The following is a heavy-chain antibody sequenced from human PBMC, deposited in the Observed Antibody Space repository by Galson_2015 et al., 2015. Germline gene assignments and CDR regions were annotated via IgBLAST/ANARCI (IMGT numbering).Heavy chain of an antibody. CDR1: GFTFSHYG. CDR3: ARDLSYSSSFDY. J-gene: IGHJ4*02. D-gene: IGHD6-6*01. CDR2: IWYDGSKT. Sequence: SLRLSCAASGFTFSHYGMHWVRQAPGKGLEWVAVIWYDGSKTYYADSVKGRFTISRDNSRNTLYRQMNSLRVEDTSVYYCARDLSYSSSFDYWGQGTLVTVAS. V-gene: IGHV3-33*01.